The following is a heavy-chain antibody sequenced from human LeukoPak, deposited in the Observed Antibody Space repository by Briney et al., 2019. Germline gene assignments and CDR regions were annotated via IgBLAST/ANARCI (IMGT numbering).Heavy chain of an antibody. CDR3: ARYAVEYSGTYFDS. CDR1: GGSITGTNYY. D-gene: IGHD1-26*01. Sequence: SETLSLTCTVSGGSITGTNYYWGWIRQYPGKGLEWIGSIYYSGTTYHNPSLKTRVTISVDTSKNQFSLKLNSVTAADTAVYYCARYAVEYSGTYFDSWGQGSLVTVSS. V-gene: IGHV4-39*01. J-gene: IGHJ4*02. CDR2: IYYSGTT.